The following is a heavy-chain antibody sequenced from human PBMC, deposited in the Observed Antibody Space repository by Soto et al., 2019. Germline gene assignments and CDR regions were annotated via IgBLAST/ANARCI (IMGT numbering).Heavy chain of an antibody. CDR3: ARVITYYYYGMDV. D-gene: IGHD3-16*01. CDR1: GFTFSDHY. V-gene: IGHV3-72*01. Sequence: HPVGSLRLSCAASGFTFSDHYMDWVRQAPGKGLEWVGRTRNKANSYTTEYAASVKGRFTISRDDSKNSLYLQMNSLKTEDTAVYYCARVITYYYYGMDVWGQGTTVTVS. CDR2: TRNKANSYTT. J-gene: IGHJ6*02.